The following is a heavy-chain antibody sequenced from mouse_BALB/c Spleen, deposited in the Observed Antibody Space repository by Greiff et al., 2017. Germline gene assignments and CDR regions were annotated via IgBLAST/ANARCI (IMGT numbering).Heavy chain of an antibody. Sequence: EVQLQESGPGLVKPSQSLSLTCTVTGYSITSDYAWNWIRQFPGNKLEWMGYISYSGSTSYNPSLKSRISITRDTSKTQFFLQLNSVTTEDTATYYCARLGYRHYAMDYWGQGTSVTVSS. D-gene: IGHD2-14*01. J-gene: IGHJ4*01. CDR3: ARLGYRHYAMDY. CDR1: GYSITSDYA. V-gene: IGHV3-2*02. CDR2: ISYSGST.